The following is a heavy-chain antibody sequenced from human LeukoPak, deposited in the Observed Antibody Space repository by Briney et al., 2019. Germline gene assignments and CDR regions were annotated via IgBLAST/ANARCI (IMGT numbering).Heavy chain of an antibody. V-gene: IGHV4-39*07. CDR1: GGSISSSSYY. CDR2: IYHSGST. CDR3: ARRYSRSGGYFDY. D-gene: IGHD6-13*01. Sequence: PSETLSLTCTVSGGSISSSSYYWGWIRQPPGKGLEWIGSIYHSGSTNYNPSLKSRVTISVDKSKNQFSLKLSSVTAADTAVYYCARRYSRSGGYFDYWGQGTLVTVSS. J-gene: IGHJ4*02.